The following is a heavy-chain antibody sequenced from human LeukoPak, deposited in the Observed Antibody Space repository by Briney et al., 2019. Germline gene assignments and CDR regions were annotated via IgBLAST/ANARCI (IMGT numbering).Heavy chain of an antibody. CDR1: GGSISSSSYY. Sequence: PSETLSLTCTVSGGSISSSSYYWGWIRQPPGKGLEWIGSIYYSGSTYYNPSLRSRVTISVDTSKNQFSLKLSSVTAADTAVCCCARQARVLYDILTGYSSYNWFDPWGQGTLVTVSS. D-gene: IGHD3-9*01. J-gene: IGHJ5*02. CDR3: ARQARVLYDILTGYSSYNWFDP. CDR2: IYYSGST. V-gene: IGHV4-39*01.